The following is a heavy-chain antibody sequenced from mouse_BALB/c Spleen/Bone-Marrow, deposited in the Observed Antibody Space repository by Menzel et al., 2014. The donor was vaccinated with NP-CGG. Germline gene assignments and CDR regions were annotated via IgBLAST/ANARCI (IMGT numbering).Heavy chain of an antibody. Sequence: VQRAESGAELVKRGASVKLACKASGYTFTEYFIHWIKQRSGQGLEWIGLIFPGSGSIKYSQKCKDTAPLTADKCSSTVYMQLTILTSEDPAVYFCARHEVMTPFDYWGPGTPLPVSS. J-gene: IGHJ2*01. D-gene: IGHD2-13*01. V-gene: IGHV1-62-2*01. CDR3: ARHEVMTPFDY. CDR2: IFPGSGSI. CDR1: GYTFTEYF.